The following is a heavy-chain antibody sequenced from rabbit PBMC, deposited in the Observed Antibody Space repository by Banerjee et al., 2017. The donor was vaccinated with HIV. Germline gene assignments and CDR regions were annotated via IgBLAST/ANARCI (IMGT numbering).Heavy chain of an antibody. CDR1: GIDFSGYYY. D-gene: IGHD5-1*01. V-gene: IGHV1S43*01. CDR2: INTSSGNT. CDR3: ARATGYGSTRNYPTRLDL. J-gene: IGHJ3*01. Sequence: LQESGGGLFQPGASLTLTCTASGIDFSGYYYVCWVRQAPGKGLEWIACINTSSGNTVYASWAKGRFTMSLDNAQNTVFLRVTSLTAADTATYFCARATGYGSTRNYPTRLDLWGPGTLVTVS.